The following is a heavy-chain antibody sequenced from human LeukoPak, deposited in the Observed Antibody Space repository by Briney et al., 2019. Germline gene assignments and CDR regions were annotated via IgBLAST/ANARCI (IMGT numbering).Heavy chain of an antibody. CDR2: IGSTSTFI. D-gene: IGHD2-21*01. Sequence: GGSLRLSCVASGFTFSDYSMNWVRQAPGKGLEWVSAIGSTSTFISYADSVRGRFTISRDNAENSLYLQMNSLRAEDTAIYFCARERSVVADYWGQGTLVTDS. V-gene: IGHV3-21*01. CDR3: ARERSVVADY. J-gene: IGHJ4*02. CDR1: GFTFSDYS.